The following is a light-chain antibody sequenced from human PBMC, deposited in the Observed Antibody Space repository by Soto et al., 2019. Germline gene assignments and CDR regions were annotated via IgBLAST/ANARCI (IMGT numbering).Light chain of an antibody. J-gene: IGKJ2*01. CDR1: QSISKW. CDR3: HQYDSYPYT. Sequence: DILMTQSPSILSASVGDTVTITCRASQSISKWVAWYQQRAGKAPTALIFDASNSEKGVPSRFSGSGSGTEFTLTISGLQPEDFATYYCHQYDSYPYTFGQGTKLEI. V-gene: IGKV1-5*01. CDR2: DAS.